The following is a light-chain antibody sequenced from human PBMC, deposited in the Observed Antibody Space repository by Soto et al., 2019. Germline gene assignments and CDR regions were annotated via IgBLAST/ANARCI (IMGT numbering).Light chain of an antibody. Sequence: ETVMTQYPATLSGSPGERAILSCRASQNVFSSLAWYQQKPGQAPRLLIYGASSRATGIPARLSGSGSGTDFTLTISSLQSEDFAVYYCQQYNTWPLTFGQGTKLEI. CDR3: QQYNTWPLT. CDR2: GAS. V-gene: IGKV3-15*01. J-gene: IGKJ2*01. CDR1: QNVFSS.